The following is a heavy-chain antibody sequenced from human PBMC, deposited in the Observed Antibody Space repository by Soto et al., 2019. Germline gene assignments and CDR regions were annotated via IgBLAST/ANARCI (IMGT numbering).Heavy chain of an antibody. Sequence: ASVKVSCKVSGYTLTELSMHWVRQAPGKGLEWMGGFDPDDGETIYAQKFQGWVTMTKDTSISTAYMELSRLRSDDTAVYYCARAIVGATGYYGMDVWGQGTTVTVSS. V-gene: IGHV1-24*01. CDR1: GYTLTELS. D-gene: IGHD1-26*01. CDR3: ARAIVGATGYYGMDV. CDR2: FDPDDGET. J-gene: IGHJ6*02.